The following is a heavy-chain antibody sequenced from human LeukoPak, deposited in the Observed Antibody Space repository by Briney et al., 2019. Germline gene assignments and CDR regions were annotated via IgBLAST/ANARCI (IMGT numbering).Heavy chain of an antibody. Sequence: QPSETLSLTCTGSGGSISSDDWSWIRQPPGKGLEWIGYIYYSGSTNYNPSLRSRVTISVDTSQNQFSLKLRSVTAAETAVYYSAREYYDFWSGYYLLDYWGQGTLVTVSS. CDR1: GGSISSDD. J-gene: IGHJ4*02. V-gene: IGHV4-59*12. D-gene: IGHD3-3*01. CDR3: AREYYDFWSGYYLLDY. CDR2: IYYSGST.